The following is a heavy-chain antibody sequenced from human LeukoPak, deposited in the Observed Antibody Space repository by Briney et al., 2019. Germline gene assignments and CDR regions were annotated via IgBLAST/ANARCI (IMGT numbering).Heavy chain of an antibody. CDR3: ARSALRSTQYYYYGMDV. CDR1: GGSISSYY. Sequence: SETQSLTCTVSGGSISSYYWSWIRQPPGKGLEWIGYIFYSGITNYNPSLKSRVTISVDTSKNQFSLKLSSVTAADTAVYYCARSALRSTQYYYYGMDVWGQGTTVTVSS. V-gene: IGHV4-59*08. J-gene: IGHJ6*02. D-gene: IGHD4-17*01. CDR2: IFYSGIT.